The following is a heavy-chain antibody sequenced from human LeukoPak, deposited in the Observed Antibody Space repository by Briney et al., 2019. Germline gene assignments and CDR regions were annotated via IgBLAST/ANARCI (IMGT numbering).Heavy chain of an antibody. V-gene: IGHV4-30-2*01. CDR2: IYHSGST. Sequence: SETLSLTSAVSGGSISSGGYSWSRIRQPPGNGLEWIGYIYHSGSTHYNPSLKSRVTISVDRSKNQFSLKLSSVSAADAPVYYCARGNRYSGYNWFDPWGQGTLVTVSS. CDR1: GGSISSGGYS. J-gene: IGHJ5*02. CDR3: ARGNRYSGYNWFDP. D-gene: IGHD5-12*01.